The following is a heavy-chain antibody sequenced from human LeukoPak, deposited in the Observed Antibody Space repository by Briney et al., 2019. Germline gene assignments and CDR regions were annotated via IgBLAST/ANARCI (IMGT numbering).Heavy chain of an antibody. CDR3: ARDYNYAFDN. Sequence: GGSLRLSCAASGFTFSVYSMNWVRQAPGKGLDWISYIGISSGNTKYADSVKGRFTISGDSAKNSLYLQMNSLRVEDTAVYYCARDYNYAFDNWGQGTLVTVSS. CDR1: GFTFSVYS. D-gene: IGHD1-1*01. V-gene: IGHV3-48*04. CDR2: IGISSGNT. J-gene: IGHJ4*02.